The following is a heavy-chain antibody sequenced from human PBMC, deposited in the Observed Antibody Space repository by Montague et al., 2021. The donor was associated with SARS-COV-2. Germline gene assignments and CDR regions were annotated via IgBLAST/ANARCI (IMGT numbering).Heavy chain of an antibody. CDR1: GFSIGSGDY. CDR2: IYHNGTT. J-gene: IGHJ3*02. V-gene: IGHV4-38-2*02. CDR3: VREKAGGLRNVFDI. Sequence: SETLSLTCTVSGFSIGSGDYWGWIRQPPGKGLEWIGSIYHNGTTXXNPXXXSRLTMSIDTSTNQFSLRLTSVTAADTAVFFCVREKAGGLRNVFDIWGQGTTVTVSS.